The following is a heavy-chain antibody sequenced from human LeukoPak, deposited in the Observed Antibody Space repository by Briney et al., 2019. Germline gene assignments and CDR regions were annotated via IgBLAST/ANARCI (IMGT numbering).Heavy chain of an antibody. CDR1: GLTFSSYA. D-gene: IGHD1-26*01. V-gene: IGHV3-23*01. CDR3: ATGSYSKGDLSYFDY. CDR2: ISGSGDST. Sequence: GGSLRLSCAASGLTFSSYAMSWVRQAPGKGLEWVSTISGSGDSTYHADSVKGRFTISRDNSKNTLYLQMNSLRAEDTAVYYCATGSYSKGDLSYFDYWGQGTLVTVSS. J-gene: IGHJ4*02.